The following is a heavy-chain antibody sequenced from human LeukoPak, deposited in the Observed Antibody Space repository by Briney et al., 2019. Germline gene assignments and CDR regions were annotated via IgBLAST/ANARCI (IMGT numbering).Heavy chain of an antibody. CDR1: GFTFSSYG. V-gene: IGHV3-74*01. CDR3: AKDVAAPGWFDP. Sequence: GGSLRLSCTASGFTFSSYGMRWVRQAPGNGLVWVSRMNSGGGSTSYSDAVKGRFTISRDNSKNTLYLQMNRLRAEDTAVYYCAKDVAAPGWFDPWGQGTLVTVSS. D-gene: IGHD6-13*01. J-gene: IGHJ5*02. CDR2: MNSGGGST.